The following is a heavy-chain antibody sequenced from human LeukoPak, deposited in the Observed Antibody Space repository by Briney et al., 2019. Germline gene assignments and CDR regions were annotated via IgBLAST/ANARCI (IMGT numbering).Heavy chain of an antibody. CDR3: ARELYYYESSGLPYFDY. Sequence: GGSLRLSCAASGFTFSSYSMNWVRQAPGKGLEWVSYISSSSSTIYYADSVKGRFTISRDNAKNSLYLQMNSLRAEDTAVYYCARELYYYESSGLPYFDYWGQGTLVTVS. CDR2: ISSSSSTI. V-gene: IGHV3-48*01. J-gene: IGHJ4*02. D-gene: IGHD3-22*01. CDR1: GFTFSSYS.